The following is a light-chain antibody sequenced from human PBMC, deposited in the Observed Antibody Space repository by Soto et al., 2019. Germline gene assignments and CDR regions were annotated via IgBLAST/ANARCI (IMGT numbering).Light chain of an antibody. CDR1: QSISNW. CDR3: QQYNSYS. V-gene: IGKV1-5*01. Sequence: DIQMTQSPSTLPAAVGDRVTITCRASQSISNWLAWYQQKQGTAPKVQIYHASHLQSGVPSRFSCCGSAPAFTRSHSRLQPGDFATDYCQQYNSYSFGQGTNVEIK. CDR2: HAS. J-gene: IGKJ1*01.